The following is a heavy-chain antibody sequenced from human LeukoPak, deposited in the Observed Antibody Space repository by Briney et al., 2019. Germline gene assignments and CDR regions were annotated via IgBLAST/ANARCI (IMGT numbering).Heavy chain of an antibody. Sequence: SETLSLTCTVSGGSISSYYWSWIRQPPGKGLEWIGYIYYSGSTNYNPSLKSRVTISVDTSKSQFSLKLSSVTAADTAVYYCATSSVTTYAFDIWGQGTMVTVSS. V-gene: IGHV4-59*01. D-gene: IGHD4-17*01. J-gene: IGHJ3*02. CDR3: ATSSVTTYAFDI. CDR1: GGSISSYY. CDR2: IYYSGST.